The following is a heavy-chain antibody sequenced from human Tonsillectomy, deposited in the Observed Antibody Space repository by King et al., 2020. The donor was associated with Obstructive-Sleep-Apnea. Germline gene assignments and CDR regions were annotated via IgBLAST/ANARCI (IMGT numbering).Heavy chain of an antibody. CDR2: MYHHGRT. D-gene: IGHD1-7*01. Sequence: QLQESGPGLVKPSETLSLTCTVSGYSISSGYYWGWIRQPPGKGLEWSGSMYHHGRTYYNPSLKSRGTISVETSKNQFSLRLSSVTAADTAVYYCARVSGITGTTWFDPWGQGTLVTVSS. CDR3: ARVSGITGTTWFDP. V-gene: IGHV4-38-2*02. J-gene: IGHJ5*02. CDR1: GYSISSGYY.